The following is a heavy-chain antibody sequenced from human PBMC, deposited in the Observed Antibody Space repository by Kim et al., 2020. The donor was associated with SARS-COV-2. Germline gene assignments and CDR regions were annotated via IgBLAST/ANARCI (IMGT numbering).Heavy chain of an antibody. CDR2: K. V-gene: IGHV2-70*01. D-gene: IGHD3-10*01. J-gene: IGHJ2*01. Sequence: KYYSTSLKTRLTISKDTSKNQVVLTMTNMDPVDTATYYCARGFGSEYFDLWGRGTLVTVSS. CDR3: ARGFGSEYFDL.